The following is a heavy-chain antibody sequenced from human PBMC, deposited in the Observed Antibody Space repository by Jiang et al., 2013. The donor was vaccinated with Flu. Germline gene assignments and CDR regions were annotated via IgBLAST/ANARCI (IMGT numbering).Heavy chain of an antibody. J-gene: IGHJ4*02. V-gene: IGHV1-18*01. CDR2: ISPYNGNT. D-gene: IGHD1-26*01. Sequence: SGAEVKKPGASVKVSCKASGYTFTSFGISWLRQAPGQGLEYMGWISPYNGNTNYAQKLQGRVTMTTDTSTSTAYMELRSLTSDDTAVYYCAARSGTWPYYFDYWGQGTLVTVSS. CDR3: AARSGTWPYYFDY. CDR1: GYTFTSFG.